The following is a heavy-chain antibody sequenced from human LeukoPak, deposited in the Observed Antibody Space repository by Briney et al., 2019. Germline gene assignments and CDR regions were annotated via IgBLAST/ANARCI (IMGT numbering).Heavy chain of an antibody. Sequence: PSETLSLTCTVSGGSISSGGYHWSWIRQHPGKGLEWIAYIYYSGSTYHNPSLKSRLITSVDTSKNQFSLKLSSVTDADTAVYYCARAHCAGDCDYGMDVWGQGTTVTVYS. J-gene: IGHJ6*02. CDR1: GGSISSGGYH. D-gene: IGHD2-21*02. CDR2: IYYSGST. CDR3: ARAHCAGDCDYGMDV. V-gene: IGHV4-31*03.